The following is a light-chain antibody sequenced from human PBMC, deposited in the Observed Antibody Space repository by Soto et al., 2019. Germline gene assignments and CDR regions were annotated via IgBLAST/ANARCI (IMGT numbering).Light chain of an antibody. CDR3: QQYGYSFWT. Sequence: VMAQSSAPLSVSPGERATLSCRASQSVSSNLAWYQQKPGQAPRLLIYSASSRATGIPDRFSGSGSGADYTLTISRLEPEDSAVYYCQQYGYSFWTFGQGTKVDIK. V-gene: IGKV3-20*01. CDR1: QSVSSN. J-gene: IGKJ1*01. CDR2: SAS.